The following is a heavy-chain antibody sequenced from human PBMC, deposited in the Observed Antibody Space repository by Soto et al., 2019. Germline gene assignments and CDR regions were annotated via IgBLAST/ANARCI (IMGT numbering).Heavy chain of an antibody. CDR2: MNPNSGNT. CDR1: GYTFTSYD. V-gene: IGHV1-8*01. CDR3: AGGAGDCGLVEY. J-gene: IGHJ4*02. D-gene: IGHD2-21*02. Sequence: QVQLVQSGAEVKKPGASVKVSCKASGYTFTSYDINWVRQATGQGLEWMGWMNPNSGNTGYAQKFQGRVTMTRNTPTSPAHRGLNSLGSEDTSVYSCAGGAGDCGLVEYWGQGTLVTVSS.